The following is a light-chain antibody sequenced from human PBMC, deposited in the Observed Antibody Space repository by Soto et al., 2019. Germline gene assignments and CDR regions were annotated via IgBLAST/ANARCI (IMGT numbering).Light chain of an antibody. J-gene: IGKJ2*01. CDR3: QHRSNWPHT. CDR1: QSVSSY. Sequence: EIVLTQSPATLSLSPGERATLSCRASQSVSSYLAWYQQKPGQAPRLLIYDASNRATGIPARFSGSGSGTDFTLTISSLEPEDFEVYYCQHRSNWPHTFGQGTKLEIK. V-gene: IGKV3-11*01. CDR2: DAS.